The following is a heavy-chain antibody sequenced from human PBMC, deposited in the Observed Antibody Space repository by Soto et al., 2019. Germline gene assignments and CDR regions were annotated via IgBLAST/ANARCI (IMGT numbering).Heavy chain of an antibody. Sequence: GESLKISCKTSGFSFTNYWITWVRQVPGKGLEWMGNIDPVDSYANYSPSFQGHVTFSVDTSISTAFLHWSSLKASDSATYFCARIESIARNWFDPWGQGTLVTVSS. V-gene: IGHV5-10-1*01. J-gene: IGHJ5*02. CDR1: GFSFTNYW. D-gene: IGHD6-13*01. CDR3: ARIESIARNWFDP. CDR2: IDPVDSYA.